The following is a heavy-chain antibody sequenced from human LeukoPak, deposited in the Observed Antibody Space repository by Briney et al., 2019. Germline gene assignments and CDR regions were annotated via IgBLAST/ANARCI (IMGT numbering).Heavy chain of an antibody. CDR1: GFTFSSYW. CDR3: ARDLRAPPGY. J-gene: IGHJ4*02. CDR2: MKGDGRDI. D-gene: IGHD7-27*01. V-gene: IGHV3-74*01. Sequence: GGSPRLSCVASGFTFSSYWMYWVRQDPGKGLVWVSGMKGDGRDITYADSVKGRFTISRDNAKNTVYLQMNSLRAEDTGVYYCARDLRAPPGYWGQGTLVTVSS.